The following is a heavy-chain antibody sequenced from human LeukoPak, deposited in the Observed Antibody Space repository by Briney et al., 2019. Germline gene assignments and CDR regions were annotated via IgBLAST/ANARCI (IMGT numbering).Heavy chain of an antibody. CDR1: GFTFSSYG. Sequence: GGSLRLSCAASGFTFSSYGMHLVRQAPGKGLEWVAFIRYDGSNKYYADSVKGRFTISRDNSKNTLYLQMDSLRAEDTAVYYCAKVSSSERYYFDYWGQGTLVTVSS. CDR2: IRYDGSNK. J-gene: IGHJ4*02. CDR3: AKVSSSERYYFDY. D-gene: IGHD6-6*01. V-gene: IGHV3-30*02.